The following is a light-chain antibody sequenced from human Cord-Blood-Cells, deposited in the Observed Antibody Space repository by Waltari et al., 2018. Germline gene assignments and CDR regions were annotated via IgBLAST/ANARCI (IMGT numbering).Light chain of an antibody. CDR1: SSDVGSYNL. CDR3: CSYAGSSTFVV. J-gene: IGLJ2*01. CDR2: EGS. V-gene: IGLV2-23*03. Sequence: QSALTQPASVSGSPGQSITISCTGTSSDVGSYNLVSWYQQHPGKAPKLMIYEGSKRPSVVSNRFSGSKSGNTASLTISGLQAEDEADYYCCSYAGSSTFVVFGGVTKLTVL.